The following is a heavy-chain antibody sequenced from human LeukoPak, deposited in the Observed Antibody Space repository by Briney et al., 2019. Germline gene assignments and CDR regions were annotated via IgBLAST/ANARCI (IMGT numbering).Heavy chain of an antibody. V-gene: IGHV4-61*02. J-gene: IGHJ4*02. CDR3: ARDQDYYGSGSYGPDY. Sequence: SQTLSLTCTVSGGSISSGGYYWSWLRQPAGKGPEWIGCISPSGSIDYNPSLNSRVTISVDTSKTQFSLKLTSVTAADTAVYYCARDQDYYGSGSYGPDYWGQGTLVTVSS. D-gene: IGHD3-10*01. CDR2: ISPSGSI. CDR1: GGSISSGGYY.